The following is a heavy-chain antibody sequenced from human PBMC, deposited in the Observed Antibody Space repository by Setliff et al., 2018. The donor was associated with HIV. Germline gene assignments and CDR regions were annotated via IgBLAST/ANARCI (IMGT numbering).Heavy chain of an antibody. CDR3: ARDFGVVIPQGRFDP. V-gene: IGHV4-39*01. CDR1: GGSISSTNYY. CDR2: IYYSGTT. Sequence: PSETLSLTCTVSGGSISSTNYYWGWIRQTPGKGLEWIGSIYYSGTTYYNPSLKSRVTISADTSKNQFFLRLSSVTAADTAVYYCARDFGVVIPQGRFDPWGQGTLVTVSS. J-gene: IGHJ5*02. D-gene: IGHD3-3*01.